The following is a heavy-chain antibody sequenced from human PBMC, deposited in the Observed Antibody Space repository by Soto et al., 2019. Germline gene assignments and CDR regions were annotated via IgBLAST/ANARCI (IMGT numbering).Heavy chain of an antibody. Sequence: SVKVSCKASGGTFSSYAISWVRQAPGQGLEWMGGIIPIFGTANYAQKFQGRVKITADESTSTAYMELSSLRSEDTALYYCARVKGGVGDPSRYYYGMDIWGQGTTVTVS. CDR1: GGTFSSYA. V-gene: IGHV1-69*13. J-gene: IGHJ6*02. D-gene: IGHD1-26*01. CDR3: ARVKGGVGDPSRYYYGMDI. CDR2: IIPIFGTA.